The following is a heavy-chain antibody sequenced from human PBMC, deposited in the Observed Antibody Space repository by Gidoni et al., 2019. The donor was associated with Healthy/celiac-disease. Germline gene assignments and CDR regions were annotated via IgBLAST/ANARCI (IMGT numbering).Heavy chain of an antibody. CDR1: GFTFISHG. Sequence: QVQLVESGGGVVQPVLSLRLSCAAPGFTFISHGMHGVRQAPGKGWEWVAVIWYDGSNKYYADSVKGRFTISRDNSKNTLYLQMNSLRAEDTAVYYCARGTTRHSSSWYYFDYWGQGTLVTVSS. D-gene: IGHD6-13*01. V-gene: IGHV3-33*01. CDR2: IWYDGSNK. J-gene: IGHJ4*02. CDR3: ARGTTRHSSSWYYFDY.